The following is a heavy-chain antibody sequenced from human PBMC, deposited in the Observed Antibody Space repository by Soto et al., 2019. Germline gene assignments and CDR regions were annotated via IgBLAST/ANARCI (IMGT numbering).Heavy chain of an antibody. Sequence: GGSLRLSCAASGFTFSSYSMNWVRQAPGKGLEWVSVIYSGGRTYYADSVKGRFTISRDNSKNTLYLQMNFLRAEDTAVYYCARVRSGSYHWYFDLWGRGTLVTVSS. CDR1: GFTFSSYS. CDR3: ARVRSGSYHWYFDL. V-gene: IGHV3-53*01. CDR2: IYSGGRT. J-gene: IGHJ2*01. D-gene: IGHD1-26*01.